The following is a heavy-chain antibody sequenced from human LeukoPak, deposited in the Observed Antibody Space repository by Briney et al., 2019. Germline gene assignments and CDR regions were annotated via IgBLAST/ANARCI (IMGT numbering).Heavy chain of an antibody. CDR3: ARDSKTGDYIDY. J-gene: IGHJ4*02. Sequence: SVKVSCKASGGTFSSYAISWVRQAPGQGLEWMGGIIPIFGTANYAQKSQGRVTITADESTSTAYMELSSLRSEDTAVYYCARDSKTGDYIDYWGQGTLVTVSS. V-gene: IGHV1-69*01. CDR2: IIPIFGTA. D-gene: IGHD1-14*01. CDR1: GGTFSSYA.